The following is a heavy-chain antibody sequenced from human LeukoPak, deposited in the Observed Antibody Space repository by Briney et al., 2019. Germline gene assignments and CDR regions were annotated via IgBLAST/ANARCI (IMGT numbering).Heavy chain of an antibody. CDR3: ARDGSNWSNDYYHGVDV. J-gene: IGHJ6*02. CDR1: GDSLSSSSHH. CDR2: VCYSGSA. D-gene: IGHD4-11*01. Sequence: PSETLSLTCAVSGDSLSSSSHHWGWIRQSPGRGLEWLGYVCYSGSATYNPSLESRVTISVDTSKNQFSLGLSSVTAADTAVYYCARDGSNWSNDYYHGVDVWGQGTTVTVSS. V-gene: IGHV4-61*01.